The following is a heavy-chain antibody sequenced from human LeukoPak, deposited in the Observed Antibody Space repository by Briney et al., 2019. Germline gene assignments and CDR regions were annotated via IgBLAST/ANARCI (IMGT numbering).Heavy chain of an antibody. CDR3: AREGTAMVLGAAFDI. J-gene: IGHJ3*02. CDR2: IYYSGST. V-gene: IGHV4-59*01. Sequence: SETLSLTCTVSGGSISSYYWSWIRQPPGKGLEWIGYIYYSGSTNYNPSLKSRVTISVDTSKNQFSLRLSSVTAADTAVYYCAREGTAMVLGAAFDIWGQGTMVTVSS. D-gene: IGHD5-18*01. CDR1: GGSISSYY.